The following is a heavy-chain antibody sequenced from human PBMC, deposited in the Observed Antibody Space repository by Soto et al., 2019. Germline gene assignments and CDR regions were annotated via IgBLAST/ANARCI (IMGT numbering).Heavy chain of an antibody. J-gene: IGHJ4*02. CDR1: GFTFSSYG. CDR3: AKESISGSSWYSGFDY. D-gene: IGHD6-13*01. CDR2: ISYDGSNK. V-gene: IGHV3-30*18. Sequence: GGSLRLSCAASGFTFSSYGMHWVRQAPGKGLEWVAVISYDGSNKYYADSVKGRFTISRDSSKNTLYLQMNSLRAEDTAVYYCAKESISGSSWYSGFDYWGQGTLVTVSS.